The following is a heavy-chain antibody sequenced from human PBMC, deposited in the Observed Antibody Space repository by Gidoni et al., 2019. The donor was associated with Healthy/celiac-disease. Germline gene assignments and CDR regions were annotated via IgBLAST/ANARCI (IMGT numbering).Heavy chain of an antibody. J-gene: IGHJ4*02. CDR1: GGSISSYY. Sequence: QVQLQESGPGLVKPSETLSLTCTVSGGSISSYYWSWIRQPPGKGLEWIGYIYYSGSTNYNPSLKSRVTISVDTSKNQFSLKLSSVTAADTAVYYCARTSYYDFWSGYASYFVYWGQGTLVTVSS. D-gene: IGHD3-3*01. CDR3: ARTSYYDFWSGYASYFVY. V-gene: IGHV4-59*01. CDR2: IYYSGST.